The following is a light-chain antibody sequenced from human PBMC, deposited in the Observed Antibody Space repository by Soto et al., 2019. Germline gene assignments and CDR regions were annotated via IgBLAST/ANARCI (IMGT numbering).Light chain of an antibody. CDR3: QHYNSYPEA. CDR1: QTISSW. CDR2: KAS. J-gene: IGKJ1*01. V-gene: IGKV1-5*03. Sequence: QVSQSTSALCGWVAARLTITCPASQTISSWLAWYQQKPGKAPKLLIYKASTLKSGVPSRFSGSGSGTEFTLTISSLQPDDFAIYYCQHYNSYPEAFGQGTKVDIK.